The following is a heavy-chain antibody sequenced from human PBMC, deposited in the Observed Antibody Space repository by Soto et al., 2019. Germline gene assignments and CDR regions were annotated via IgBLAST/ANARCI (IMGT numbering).Heavy chain of an antibody. CDR3: ARVGGFHCSSTSCRFDY. CDR1: GFTFSSYS. D-gene: IGHD2-2*01. V-gene: IGHV3-21*01. J-gene: IGHJ4*02. Sequence: GGSLRLSCAASGFTFSSYSMNWVRQAPGKGLEWVSSISSSSSYIYYADSVKGRFTISRDNAKNSLYLQMNSLRAEDTAVYYCARVGGFHCSSTSCRFDYWGQGTLVTVSS. CDR2: ISSSSSYI.